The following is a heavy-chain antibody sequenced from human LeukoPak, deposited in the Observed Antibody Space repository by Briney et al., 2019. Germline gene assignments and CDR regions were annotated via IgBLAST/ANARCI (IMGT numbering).Heavy chain of an antibody. CDR1: GFTFSSNW. CDR3: AREGPPYYDFWNGYMAGYDY. D-gene: IGHD3-3*01. Sequence: RGSLRPSCAASGFTFSSNWMHWVRQAPGEGLVWVSRIIGDVSPTTYADSVKGRFTISRDNAKNTLYLQMNSLRAEDTAVYYCAREGPPYYDFWNGYMAGYDYWGHGNLVTVSS. J-gene: IGHJ4*01. CDR2: IIGDVSPT. V-gene: IGHV3-74*03.